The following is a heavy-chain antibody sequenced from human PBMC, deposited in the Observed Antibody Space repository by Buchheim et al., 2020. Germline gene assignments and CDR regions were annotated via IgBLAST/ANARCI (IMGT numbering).Heavy chain of an antibody. CDR2: ISRSGDTT. V-gene: IGHV3-23*01. J-gene: IGHJ4*02. Sequence: EAQLLESGGGLVQPGGSLRLSCAVSGFTFSNSAMTWVRQAPGKGLEWVSAISRSGDTTYYADSVMGRFTISRDTSKNTLYLQMNGLRVDDTAVYYCAKEEVPNDYWGLGT. CDR3: AKEEVPNDY. CDR1: GFTFSNSA.